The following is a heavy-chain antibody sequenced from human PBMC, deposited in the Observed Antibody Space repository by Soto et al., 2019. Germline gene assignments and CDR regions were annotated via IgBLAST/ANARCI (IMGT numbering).Heavy chain of an antibody. CDR2: ISGSGGST. CDR3: ANYDFWSGRRYLKGSYYYYGKDV. Sequence: GGSLRLSCAASGFTFSSYAMSWVRQAPGKGLEWVSAISGSGGSTYYADSVKGRFTISRDNSKNTLYLQMNSLRAEDTAVYYCANYDFWSGRRYLKGSYYYYGKDVWGQGTTDTVSS. J-gene: IGHJ6*02. D-gene: IGHD3-3*01. CDR1: GFTFSSYA. V-gene: IGHV3-23*01.